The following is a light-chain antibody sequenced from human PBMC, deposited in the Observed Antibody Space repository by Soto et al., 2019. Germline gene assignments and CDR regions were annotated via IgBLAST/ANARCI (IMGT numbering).Light chain of an antibody. CDR1: QSVSSSF. CDR2: GAS. J-gene: IGKJ3*01. V-gene: IGKV3-20*01. Sequence: EIVLTQSPGTLSLSPGERATLSCRASQSVSSSFLARYQQKPGQAPRLLIYGASSRATGIPDRFSGSGSGTDFTLTISRLEPEDFAVYYCQQYDSSPRTFGPGTKVDIK. CDR3: QQYDSSPRT.